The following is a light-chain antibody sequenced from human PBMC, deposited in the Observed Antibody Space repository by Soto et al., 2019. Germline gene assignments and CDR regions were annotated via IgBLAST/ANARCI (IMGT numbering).Light chain of an antibody. J-gene: IGKJ1*01. CDR2: AAS. CDR1: QGISSY. V-gene: IGKV1-9*01. CDR3: QQLNSYPWT. Sequence: DIQLTQSPSFLSASVGDRVTITCRASQGISSYLAWCQQKPGKAPNLLIYAASTLQSGVPSRFSGSGSGTEFTLTISSLQPEDFATYYCQQLNSYPWTFGQGTKVEIK.